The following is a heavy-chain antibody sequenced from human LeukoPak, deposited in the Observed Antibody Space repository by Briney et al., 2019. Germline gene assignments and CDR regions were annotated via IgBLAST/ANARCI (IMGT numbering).Heavy chain of an antibody. CDR1: GGTFSSYA. CDR3: ARGERGDGYNYDGVFDY. D-gene: IGHD5-24*01. CDR2: IIPIFGTA. V-gene: IGHV1-69*05. Sequence: SVKVSCKASGGTFSSYAISRVRQPPGQGLDWMGRIIPIFGTANYAQKFQGRVTITTDESTSTASMELSSLRSEDTAVYYCARGERGDGYNYDGVFDYWGQGTLVTVSS. J-gene: IGHJ4*02.